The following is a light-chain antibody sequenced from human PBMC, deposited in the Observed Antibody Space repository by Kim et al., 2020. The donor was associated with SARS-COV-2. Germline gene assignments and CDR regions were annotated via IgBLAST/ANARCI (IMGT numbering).Light chain of an antibody. CDR2: GKN. CDR3: NSRDSSGNHLV. V-gene: IGLV3-19*01. Sequence: AVGQTERITCEGDSLSRYYVILYQQRTGRAPVVVIHGKNNRTSGIPDRFSGSSSGNTASLTITGAQAEDEADYYCNSRDSSGNHLVFGTGTKVTVL. CDR1: SLSRYY. J-gene: IGLJ1*01.